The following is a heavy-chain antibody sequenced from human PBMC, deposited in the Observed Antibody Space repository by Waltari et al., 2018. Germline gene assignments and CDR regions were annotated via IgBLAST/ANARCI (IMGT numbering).Heavy chain of an antibody. CDR1: GFTFRSYY. CDR3: VGQLLEWLDS. D-gene: IGHD3-3*01. Sequence: EVQLVESGGGLVQPGGSLRLSCAASGFTFRSYYMNWVRQGPGKGLEWVSFISSSGSTIYYADSVKGRFTISRDNAENSLYLQINSLRAEDTAIYYCVGQLLEWLDSWGQGTLVTVSS. CDR2: ISSSGSTI. J-gene: IGHJ4*02. V-gene: IGHV3-48*03.